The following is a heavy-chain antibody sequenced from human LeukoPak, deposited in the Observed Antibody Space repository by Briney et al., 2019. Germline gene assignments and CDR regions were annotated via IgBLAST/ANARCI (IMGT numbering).Heavy chain of an antibody. CDR3: ARRRAWGMVRGVLYYGMDV. D-gene: IGHD3-10*01. V-gene: IGHV4-59*08. J-gene: IGHJ6*02. CDR1: GGSISSYY. Sequence: PSETLSLTCTVSGGSISSYYWSWIRQPPGKGLEWIGYIYYSGSTNYNPSLKSRVTISVDTSKNQFSLKLSSVTAADTAVYYCARRRAWGMVRGVLYYGMDVWGQGTTVTVSS. CDR2: IYYSGST.